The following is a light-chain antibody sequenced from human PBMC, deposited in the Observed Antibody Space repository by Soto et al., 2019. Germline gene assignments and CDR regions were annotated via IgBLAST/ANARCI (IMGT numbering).Light chain of an antibody. V-gene: IGKV3-15*01. CDR1: QSVSSN. CDR2: GAS. CDR3: QQYNNWPRGT. Sequence: EIVMTHSPATLSVSPWERAALYSNASQSVSSNLAWYQQKPGQAPRLLIYGASTRATDIPARFSGSGSGTEFTLTISSLQSEDFAVYYCQQYNNWPRGTFGQGTKVDIK. J-gene: IGKJ1*01.